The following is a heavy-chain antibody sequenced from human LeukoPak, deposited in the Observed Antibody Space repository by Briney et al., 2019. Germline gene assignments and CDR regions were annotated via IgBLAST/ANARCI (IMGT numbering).Heavy chain of an antibody. V-gene: IGHV4-4*02. Sequence: PSETLSLTCAVSGGSISSSNWWSWVRPPPGKGLEWIGDIYHSGSTNYNPSLKSRVTISVDKSKNQFSLKLSSVTAADTAVYYCARLRYGDYEEWSWFDPWGQGTLVTVSS. J-gene: IGHJ5*02. D-gene: IGHD4-17*01. CDR1: GGSISSSNW. CDR2: IYHSGST. CDR3: ARLRYGDYEEWSWFDP.